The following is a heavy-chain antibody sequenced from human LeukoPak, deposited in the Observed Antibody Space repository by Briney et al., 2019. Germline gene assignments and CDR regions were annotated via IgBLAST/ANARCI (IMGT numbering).Heavy chain of an antibody. CDR3: ARGRNGFFDY. CDR1: GFTFSIYW. Sequence: GGSLRLSCAASGFTFSIYWMHWVRQAPGKGLVWVSQINSDGGRTRYADSVKGRLTISRDNAKNTVYLQINSLRAEDTAMYYCARGRNGFFDYWGHGTLVTVSS. V-gene: IGHV3-74*01. J-gene: IGHJ4*01. CDR2: INSDGGRT. D-gene: IGHD5-24*01.